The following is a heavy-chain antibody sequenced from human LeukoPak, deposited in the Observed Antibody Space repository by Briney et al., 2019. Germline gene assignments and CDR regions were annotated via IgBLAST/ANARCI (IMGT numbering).Heavy chain of an antibody. V-gene: IGHV1-18*01. CDR2: ISAYNGNT. Sequence: ASVKASCKASGYTFTSYGISWVRQAPVQGLEWMGWISAYNGNTNYAQKLQGRVTMTTDTSTSTAYMELRSLRSDDTAVYYCARRKEQQLADYWGQGTLVTVSS. CDR3: ARRKEQQLADY. D-gene: IGHD6-13*01. J-gene: IGHJ4*02. CDR1: GYTFTSYG.